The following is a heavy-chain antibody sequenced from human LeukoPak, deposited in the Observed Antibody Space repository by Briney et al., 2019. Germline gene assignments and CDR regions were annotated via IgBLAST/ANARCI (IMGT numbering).Heavy chain of an antibody. V-gene: IGHV3-23*01. D-gene: IGHD3-22*01. CDR1: GFTFSSYA. CDR3: AKRSAYYYDSSGYYNFDY. J-gene: IGHJ4*02. Sequence: GGSLRLSCAASGFTFSSYAMSWVRQAPGKGLEWVSAISGSGGSTYYADSVKGRFTISRDNSKNTLYLQMNSLRAKDTAVYYCAKRSAYYYDSSGYYNFDYWGQGTLVTVSS. CDR2: ISGSGGST.